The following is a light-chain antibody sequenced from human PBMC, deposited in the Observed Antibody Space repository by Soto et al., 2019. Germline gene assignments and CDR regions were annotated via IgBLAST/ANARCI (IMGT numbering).Light chain of an antibody. CDR1: QSLTTD. CDR2: GAS. V-gene: IGKV3-15*01. J-gene: IGKJ1*01. Sequence: IVMTQSPATLYLSTGERATRSCRASQSLTTDLAWYQQKPGQPPRLLIYGASTRATGITARFSGSGSGTEFTLTISSLQSEEFAVYYCKQYNNWPRTFGQGTKVDIK. CDR3: KQYNNWPRT.